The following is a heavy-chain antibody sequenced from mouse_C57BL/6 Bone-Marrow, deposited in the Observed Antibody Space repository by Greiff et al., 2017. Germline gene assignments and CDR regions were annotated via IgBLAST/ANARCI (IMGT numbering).Heavy chain of an antibody. CDR1: GYTFTDYN. CDR2: INPNNGGT. D-gene: IGHD2-4*01. CDR3: ARWEIDYYDYDDYAMDY. Sequence: EVQLQQSGPELVKPGASVKMSCKASGYTFTDYNMHWVKQSHGKSLEWIGYINPNNGGTSYNQKFKGKATLTVNKSSSTAYMELRSLTSEDSAVYYCARWEIDYYDYDDYAMDYWGQGTSVTVSS. J-gene: IGHJ4*01. V-gene: IGHV1-22*01.